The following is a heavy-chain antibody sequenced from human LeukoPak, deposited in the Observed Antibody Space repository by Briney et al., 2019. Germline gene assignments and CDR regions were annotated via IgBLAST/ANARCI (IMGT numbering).Heavy chain of an antibody. CDR2: ISSSGSTI. J-gene: IGHJ4*02. CDR3: ARVNGCPRCHFDY. V-gene: IGHV3-48*03. Sequence: PGGSLRLSCAASGFTFSSYEMNWVRQAPGKGLEWVSYISSSGSTIYYADSVKGRFTISRDNAKNTLYLQMNSLRAEDTAVYYCARVNGCPRCHFDYWGQGTLVTVS. CDR1: GFTFSSYE. D-gene: IGHD5-24*01.